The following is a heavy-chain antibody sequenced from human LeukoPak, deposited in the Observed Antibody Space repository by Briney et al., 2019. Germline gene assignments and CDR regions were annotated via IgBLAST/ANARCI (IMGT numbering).Heavy chain of an antibody. V-gene: IGHV3-30*18. Sequence: PGRSLRLSCAASGFTFSSYGMHWVRQAPGKGLEWVAVISYDGSNKYCADSVKGRFTISRDNSKNTLYLQVNSLRAEDTAVYYCAKDQGSYYWGDAFNIWGQGTMVTVSS. CDR3: AKDQGSYYWGDAFNI. D-gene: IGHD1-26*01. J-gene: IGHJ3*02. CDR2: ISYDGSNK. CDR1: GFTFSSYG.